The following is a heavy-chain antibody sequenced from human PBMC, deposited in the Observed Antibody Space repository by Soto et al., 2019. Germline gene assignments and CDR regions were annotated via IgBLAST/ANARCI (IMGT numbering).Heavy chain of an antibody. CDR2: IDHSDSYT. J-gene: IGHJ4*01. CDR1: GHSFTNYW. Sequence: XESLKVSCQCSGHSFTNYWINLVLQVPGKGLEWMGRIDHSDSYTTFSPSFQGHVTISADMSITTTYLHLSSLQASDTAIYFCATSAGFASGWDYHFDSCGQGTLVTVSS. D-gene: IGHD6-19*01. CDR3: ATSAGFASGWDYHFDS. V-gene: IGHV5-10-1*01.